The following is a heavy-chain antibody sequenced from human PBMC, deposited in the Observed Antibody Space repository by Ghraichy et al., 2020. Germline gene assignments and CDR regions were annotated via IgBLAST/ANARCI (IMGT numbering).Heavy chain of an antibody. CDR1: GFTFSSYG. D-gene: IGHD3-10*01. Sequence: GGSLRLSCAASGFTFSSYGMHWVRQAPGKGLEWVAVISYDGSNKYYADSVKGRFTISRDNSKNTLYLQMNSLRAEDTAVYYCAKGRRYYGSGSYPDAFDIWGQGTMVTVSS. J-gene: IGHJ3*02. CDR2: ISYDGSNK. V-gene: IGHV3-30*18. CDR3: AKGRRYYGSGSYPDAFDI.